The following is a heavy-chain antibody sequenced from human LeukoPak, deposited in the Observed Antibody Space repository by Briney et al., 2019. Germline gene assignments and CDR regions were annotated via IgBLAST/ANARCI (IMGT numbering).Heavy chain of an antibody. CDR3: ARSATRYVDTLDY. CDR1: GGSFSGYY. D-gene: IGHD3-16*01. Sequence: SETLSLTCAVYGGSFSGYYWSWIRQPPGKGLEWIGEINHSGSTNYNPSLKSRVTISVDTSKNQFSLKLSSVTAADTAVYYCARSATRYVDTLDYWGQGTLVTVSS. V-gene: IGHV4-34*01. CDR2: INHSGST. J-gene: IGHJ4*02.